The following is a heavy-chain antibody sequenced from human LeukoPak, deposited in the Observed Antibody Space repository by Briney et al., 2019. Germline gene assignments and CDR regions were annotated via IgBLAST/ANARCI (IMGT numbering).Heavy chain of an antibody. D-gene: IGHD3-10*01. J-gene: IGHJ4*02. CDR1: GFTFSTYG. V-gene: IGHV3-30*02. CDR3: AKDIRPGRSPYYFDY. CDR2: ISYTSHK. Sequence: GGSLRLSCAASGFTFSTYGLQWVRQAPGKGLEWVSFISYTSHKYYADSVKGRFTISRDNSKNTLYLQMNSLRAEDTAIYYCAKDIRPGRSPYYFDYWGQGTLVTVSS.